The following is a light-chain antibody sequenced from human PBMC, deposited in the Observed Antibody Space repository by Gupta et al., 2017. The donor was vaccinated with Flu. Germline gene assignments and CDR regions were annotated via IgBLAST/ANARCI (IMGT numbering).Light chain of an antibody. V-gene: IGLV4-69*01. Sequence: QIVLTQSPSASASLGASVKLACTLSSGYSSYTIAWHQVQPENGPQFLMKVNCDGSLTKWDGIPDCFSGYSSGPERYLIFSSHQAEDEADYYCQTWGTGAVFGGGTKLTVL. J-gene: IGLJ3*02. CDR2: VNCDGSL. CDR3: QTWGTGAV. CDR1: SGYSSYT.